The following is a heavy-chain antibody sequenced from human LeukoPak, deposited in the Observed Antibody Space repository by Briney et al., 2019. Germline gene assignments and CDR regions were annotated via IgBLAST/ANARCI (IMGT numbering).Heavy chain of an antibody. CDR2: ISGSGGST. CDR3: AKDAYLVVPAANYYYGMDV. Sequence: GGSLRLSCAASGFTFSSYAMSWVRQAPGKGLEWVSAISGSGGSTYYADSVKGRFTISRDNSKNTLYLQMNSLRAEDTAVYYCAKDAYLVVPAANYYYGMDVWGQGTTVTVSS. CDR1: GFTFSSYA. D-gene: IGHD2-2*01. J-gene: IGHJ6*02. V-gene: IGHV3-23*01.